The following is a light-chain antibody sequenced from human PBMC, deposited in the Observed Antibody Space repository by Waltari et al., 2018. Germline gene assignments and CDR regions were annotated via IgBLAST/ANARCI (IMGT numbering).Light chain of an antibody. V-gene: IGKV3-20*01. CDR1: EKITSSY. CDR3: QYYNSAPRT. Sequence: VVLTQSPGTLSLSPGESATLSCRASEKITSSYIAWYQHKPGQAPRLLIYTASYRATGVPDRFSGSGSGTAFVLAISRLEPEDFAVYYCQYYNSAPRTFGQGTKVEIK. CDR2: TAS. J-gene: IGKJ1*01.